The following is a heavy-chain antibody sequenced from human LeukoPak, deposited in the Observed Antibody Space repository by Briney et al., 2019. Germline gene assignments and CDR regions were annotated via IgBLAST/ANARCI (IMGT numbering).Heavy chain of an antibody. V-gene: IGHV4-59*08. J-gene: IGHJ4*02. CDR1: GGSLTSYY. CDR3: ARLGSYFDY. Sequence: PSETLSLTCTVSGGSLTSYYWSWIRQPPGKGLQWIGYIYYSGSVNYNPSLKSRVTISVDTSKNQFSLNLSSVTAADTAVYYCARLGSYFDYWGQGTQVTVPS. CDR2: IYYSGSV.